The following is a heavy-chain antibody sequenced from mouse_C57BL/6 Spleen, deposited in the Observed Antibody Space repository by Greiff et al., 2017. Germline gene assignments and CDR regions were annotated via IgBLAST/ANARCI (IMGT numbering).Heavy chain of an antibody. CDR3: ARGNDYSSGYFDY. CDR2: INPSTGGT. CDR1: GYSFTGYY. J-gene: IGHJ2*01. D-gene: IGHD1-1*01. Sequence: VQLQQSGPELVKPGASVKLSCKASGYSFTGYYMNWVKQSPVKSLEWIGDINPSTGGTTYNQKFKDKATLTVDKSSSTAYMQLKSLTSEDSAVYYCARGNDYSSGYFDYWGQGTPLTVSA. V-gene: IGHV1-42*01.